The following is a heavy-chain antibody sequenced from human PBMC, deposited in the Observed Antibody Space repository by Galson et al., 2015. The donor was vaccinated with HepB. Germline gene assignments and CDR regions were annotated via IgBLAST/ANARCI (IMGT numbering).Heavy chain of an antibody. Sequence: SLRLSCAASGFTFSDYYMSWIRQAPGKGLEWVSYISSSSSYTNYADSVKGRFTISRDNAKNSLYLQMSSLRAEDTAVYYCATEPPRYSYCSGGSCYSSYSDYWGQGTLVTVSS. J-gene: IGHJ4*02. CDR2: ISSSSSYT. CDR1: GFTFSDYY. CDR3: ATEPPRYSYCSGGSCYSSYSDY. D-gene: IGHD2-15*01. V-gene: IGHV3-11*06.